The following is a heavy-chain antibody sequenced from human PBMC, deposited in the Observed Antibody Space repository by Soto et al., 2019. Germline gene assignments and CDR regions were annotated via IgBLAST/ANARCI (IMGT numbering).Heavy chain of an antibody. D-gene: IGHD1-1*01. CDR2: ISGHNGNT. Sequence: QVQLVQSGDEVKKTGASVKVSCRASGYTLTNYGISWVRQAPGQGLFWMGWISGHNGNTLYAQNVQGRITLTIDTSTNTAYMELMSLNIDDTAMYYCVRDWQLSPWGQGTLVTVSS. J-gene: IGHJ5*02. CDR1: GYTLTNYG. CDR3: VRDWQLSP. V-gene: IGHV1-18*01.